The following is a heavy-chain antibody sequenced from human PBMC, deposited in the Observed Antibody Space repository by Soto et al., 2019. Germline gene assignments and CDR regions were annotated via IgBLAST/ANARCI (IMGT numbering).Heavy chain of an antibody. CDR1: GFTFSMYS. CDR3: ARDHLILPAHDFFYGSDV. CDR2: IPQDGVDG. Sequence: GGSLRLSCEVSGFTFSMYSMSWVRQSPGKGLEWVAKIPQDGVDGHYADSVKGRFTISRDNGKNSLYLQLNNLRAEDTAVYYCARDHLILPAHDFFYGSDVRGRGTTVTVSS. J-gene: IGHJ6*02. D-gene: IGHD2-21*02. V-gene: IGHV3-7*03.